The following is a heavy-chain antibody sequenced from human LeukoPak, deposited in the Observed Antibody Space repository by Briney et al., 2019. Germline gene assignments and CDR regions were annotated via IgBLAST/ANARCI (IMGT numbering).Heavy chain of an antibody. CDR1: GGSISSYY. CDR2: IYYSGST. V-gene: IGHV4-59*01. CDR3: ARVIGQGAFDI. D-gene: IGHD3-22*01. Sequence: SETLSLTCTVSGGSISSYYWSWIRQPPGKGLEWIGYIYYSGSTNYNPSLKSRVTISVDTSKNQFSLKLSSVTAADTAVYYCARVIGQGAFDIWGQGTMVTASS. J-gene: IGHJ3*02.